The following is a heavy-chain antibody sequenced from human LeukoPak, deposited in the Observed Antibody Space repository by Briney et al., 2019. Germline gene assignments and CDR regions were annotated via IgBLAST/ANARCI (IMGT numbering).Heavy chain of an antibody. CDR2: IYYSGST. V-gene: IGHV4-59*12. CDR3: AREPIVGQYPGNWFDP. D-gene: IGHD1-26*01. J-gene: IGHJ5*02. CDR1: GGSISSYY. Sequence: SETLSLTCTVSGGSISSYYWSWIRQPPGKGLEWIGYIYYSGSTNYNPSLKSRVTISVDTSKNQFSLKLSSVTAADTAVYYCAREPIVGQYPGNWFDPWGQGTLVTVSS.